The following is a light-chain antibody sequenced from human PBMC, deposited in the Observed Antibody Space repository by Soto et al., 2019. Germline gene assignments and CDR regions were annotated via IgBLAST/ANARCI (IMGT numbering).Light chain of an antibody. V-gene: IGKV1-39*01. CDR3: QQSLSSPLT. CDR2: ATS. J-gene: IGKJ4*01. Sequence: DIQMTQSPSSLSASVGDRVTITCRPSQNIGKFLNWYQQKPGKAPTALIHATSTLQSGVSSRFSGSGSDTEFTLTIPSLQPEDFATYFCQQSLSSPLTFGGGTKL. CDR1: QNIGKF.